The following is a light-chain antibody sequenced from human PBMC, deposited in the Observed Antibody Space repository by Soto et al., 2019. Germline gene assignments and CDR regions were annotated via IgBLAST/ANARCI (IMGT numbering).Light chain of an antibody. CDR2: GSS. CDR3: QSYDSSLSGWV. V-gene: IGLV1-40*01. J-gene: IGLJ2*01. CDR1: SSNIGTRYD. Sequence: QLVLTQPPSVSGAPGQRVTISCTGSSSNIGTRYDVHWYQHLPGTAPKLLIYGSSNRPSGVPDRFSGSKSGTSASLAITGLQAEDEADYYCQSYDSSLSGWVFGGGTKLTVL.